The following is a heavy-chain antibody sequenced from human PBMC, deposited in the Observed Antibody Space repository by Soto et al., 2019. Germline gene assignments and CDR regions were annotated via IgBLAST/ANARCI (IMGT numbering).Heavy chain of an antibody. CDR1: GFTFSSYA. Sequence: EVQLVESGGGLVQPGGSLRLSCAASGFTFSSYAMHWVRQAPGKGLEYVSAISSNGGSTYYANSVKGRFTISRDNSKNTLYLQIGSLRAEDMAVYYCARVDFWSGYCHDYWGQGTLVTVSS. CDR2: ISSNGGST. D-gene: IGHD3-3*01. V-gene: IGHV3-64*01. CDR3: ARVDFWSGYCHDY. J-gene: IGHJ4*02.